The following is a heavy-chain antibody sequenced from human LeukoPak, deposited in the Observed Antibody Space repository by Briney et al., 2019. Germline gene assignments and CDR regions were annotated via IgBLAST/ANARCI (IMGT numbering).Heavy chain of an antibody. CDR3: VTWGNTSSWFRYFDL. CDR1: GFTFSSYG. D-gene: IGHD6-13*01. J-gene: IGHJ2*01. CDR2: IWYDGSNK. Sequence: GGSLRLSCAASGFTFSSYGMHWVRQAPGKGLEWVAVIWYDGSNKYYADSVKGRFTISRDNSKNTLYLQMNSLRAEDTAVYYCVTWGNTSSWFRYFDLWGRGTLVTVSS. V-gene: IGHV3-33*08.